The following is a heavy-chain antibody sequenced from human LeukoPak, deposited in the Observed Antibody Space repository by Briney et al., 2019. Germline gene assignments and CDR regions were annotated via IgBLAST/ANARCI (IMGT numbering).Heavy chain of an antibody. V-gene: IGHV4-39*01. J-gene: IGHJ4*02. CDR3: ARQDEAGTLDY. CDR2: IYYSGST. D-gene: IGHD6-19*01. Sequence: PETLSLTCTVSGGSISSSSYYWGWIRQPPGKGLEWIGRIYYSGSTYYNPSLKSRVTISVDTSKNQYSLKLSSVTAADTAVYYCARQDEAGTLDYWGQGTLVAVSS. CDR1: GGSISSSSYY.